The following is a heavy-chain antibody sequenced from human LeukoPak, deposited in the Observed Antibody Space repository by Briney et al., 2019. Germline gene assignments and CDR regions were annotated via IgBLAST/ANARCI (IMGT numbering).Heavy chain of an antibody. D-gene: IGHD4/OR15-4a*01. CDR2: LSYDGGDK. Sequence: GGSLRLSCAASQFIFTYYAIHWVRQAPGRGLEWVTSLSYDGGDKHYADSVKGRFTVSRDSSKNTVYLQMDGLTTADTAVYHCGKDLAGGALDVWGQGTTVTVS. V-gene: IGHV3-30-3*01. CDR3: GKDLAGGALDV. CDR1: QFIFTYYA. J-gene: IGHJ6*02.